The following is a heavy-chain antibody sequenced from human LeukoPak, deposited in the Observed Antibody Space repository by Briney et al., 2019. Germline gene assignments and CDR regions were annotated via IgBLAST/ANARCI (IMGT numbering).Heavy chain of an antibody. J-gene: IGHJ4*02. Sequence: GGSLRLSCAASGFTFRRSWMSWARHASGKGLEWVANIKQDGSEKYYVDSAKGRFTISRDNAKNSLYLQMNSLRAEDTAVYYCVGLGENYWGQGTLVTVSS. V-gene: IGHV3-7*02. CDR3: VGLGENY. D-gene: IGHD3-10*01. CDR2: IKQDGSEK. CDR1: GFTFRRSW.